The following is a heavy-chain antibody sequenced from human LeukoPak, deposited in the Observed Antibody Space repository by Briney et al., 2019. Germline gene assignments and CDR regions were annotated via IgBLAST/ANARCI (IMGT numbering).Heavy chain of an antibody. V-gene: IGHV3-30*18. D-gene: IGHD3-3*01. CDR1: GFTFSSYG. J-gene: IGHJ6*02. CDR2: ISYDGSNK. Sequence: GGSLRLSCAASGFTFSSYGMHWVRQAPGKGLEWVAVISYDGSNKYYADSVKGRFTISRDNSKNTLYLQMNSLRAEDTAVYYCAKGRRSYDFWSGNYYGMDVWGQGTTVTVSS. CDR3: AKGRRSYDFWSGNYYGMDV.